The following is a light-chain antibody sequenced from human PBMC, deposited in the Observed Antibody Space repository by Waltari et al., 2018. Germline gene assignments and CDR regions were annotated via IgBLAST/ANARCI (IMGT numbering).Light chain of an antibody. Sequence: QSVLTQPPSASATPGQRVTISCSGTYSNVGANVVNWYQQFPGAAPKLPIYRSDRRPSGVPDRFSASKSGSSASLAISGLRPEDEADYYCASWDDSLSGRWVFGGGTKLTVL. CDR2: RSD. J-gene: IGLJ3*02. CDR1: YSNVGANV. CDR3: ASWDDSLSGRWV. V-gene: IGLV1-47*01.